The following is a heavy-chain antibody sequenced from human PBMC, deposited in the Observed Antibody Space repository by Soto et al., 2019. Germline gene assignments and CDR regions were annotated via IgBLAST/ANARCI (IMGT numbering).Heavy chain of an antibody. J-gene: IGHJ5*02. CDR3: ARSMAAAGTGIGWFDP. D-gene: IGHD6-13*01. CDR1: GYSFTSYW. CDR2: IYPGDSDT. Sequence: PGESLKISCKGSGYSFTSYWIGWVRQMPGKGLEWMGIIYPGDSDTRYSPSFQGQVTISADKSISTAYLQWSSLKASDTAMYYCARSMAAAGTGIGWFDPWGQGTLVTVSS. V-gene: IGHV5-51*01.